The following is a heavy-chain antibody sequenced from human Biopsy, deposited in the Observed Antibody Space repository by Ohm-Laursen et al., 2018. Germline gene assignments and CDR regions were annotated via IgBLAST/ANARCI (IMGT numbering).Heavy chain of an antibody. J-gene: IGHJ4*02. V-gene: IGHV3-66*01. CDR1: KFTVRTNS. Sequence: SLRLSCAASKFTVRTNSMSWVRLAPGKGLEWVSVIYAGATTYYPDSVKGRFTISRDNSRNTVYLQMDSLRGEDTAVYFCAKEGEYGDYWRDWGPGTLVTVSS. CDR3: AKEGEYGDYWRD. CDR2: IYAGATT. D-gene: IGHD4-17*01.